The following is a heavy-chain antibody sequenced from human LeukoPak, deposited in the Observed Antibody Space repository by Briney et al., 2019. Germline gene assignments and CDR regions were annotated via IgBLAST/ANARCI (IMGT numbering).Heavy chain of an antibody. CDR3: VKKVVVGATSPYSDFQD. CDR2: ISGSGVTT. J-gene: IGHJ1*01. V-gene: IGHV3-23*01. Sequence: GESLRLSCIASGFTFSSYAMGWVRQAPGRGLDWVSAISGSGVTTHYAGSVQGRFSISRDNSKNTLYLQMNSLRVEDTALYYCVKKVVVGATSPYSDFQDWGQGTLVTVSS. CDR1: GFTFSSYA. D-gene: IGHD1-26*01.